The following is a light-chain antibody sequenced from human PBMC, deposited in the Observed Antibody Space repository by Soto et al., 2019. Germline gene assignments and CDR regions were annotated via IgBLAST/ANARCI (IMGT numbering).Light chain of an antibody. J-gene: IGKJ1*01. Sequence: EVVMTQSPATLSVSPGEGITLSCRASQSVGSNFAWYHQKRGKAPRLLIYDASTRATGIPARFSGSGSGTDFTLTISRLEPEDFAVYYCHQYDSWTFGQGTKVDIK. CDR3: HQYDSWT. CDR2: DAS. V-gene: IGKV3-15*01. CDR1: QSVGSN.